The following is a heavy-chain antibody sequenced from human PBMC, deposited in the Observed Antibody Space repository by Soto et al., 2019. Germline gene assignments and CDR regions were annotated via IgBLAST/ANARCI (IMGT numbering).Heavy chain of an antibody. V-gene: IGHV4-31*03. CDR2: IYYSGST. J-gene: IGHJ3*02. CDR1: GGSISSANYY. Sequence: QVQLKESGPGLVKPSQTLSLTCTVSGGSISSANYYWSWIRQHPGKGLEWIGYIYYSGSTYYNPSLQSRVTISVDTSKNHFSLKLSSVTAADTAVYYCAKGDDFWSGMTRGYAFDIWGQGTMVTVSS. D-gene: IGHD3-3*01. CDR3: AKGDDFWSGMTRGYAFDI.